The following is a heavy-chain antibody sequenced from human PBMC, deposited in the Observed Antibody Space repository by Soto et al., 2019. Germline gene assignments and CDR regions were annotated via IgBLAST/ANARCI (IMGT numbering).Heavy chain of an antibody. J-gene: IGHJ6*02. CDR2: INHSGTT. V-gene: IGHV4-34*01. Sequence: SETLSLTCAVSGWSFSGFYWTWIRQPPGEGLEWIGEINHSGTTNFNPSLRSRLTISLDSSKKHFSLKLTSMTAADAAVYYCARADRTLVTSYGLDVWGQGTTVTVSS. CDR1: GWSFSGFY. D-gene: IGHD2-21*02. CDR3: ARADRTLVTSYGLDV.